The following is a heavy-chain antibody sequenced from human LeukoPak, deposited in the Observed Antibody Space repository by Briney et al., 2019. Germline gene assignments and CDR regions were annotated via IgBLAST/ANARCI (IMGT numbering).Heavy chain of an antibody. CDR2: IYTSGST. CDR3: ARPLALTGFDY. J-gene: IGHJ4*02. V-gene: IGHV4-4*09. D-gene: IGHD3-9*01. Sequence: SETLSLTCTVSGGSISSYYWSWIRQPPGKGLEWIGYIYTSGSTNYNPSLKSRVTISVDTSKNQFSLKLSSVTAADPAVYYCARPLALTGFDYWGPGTLVTVSS. CDR1: GGSISSYY.